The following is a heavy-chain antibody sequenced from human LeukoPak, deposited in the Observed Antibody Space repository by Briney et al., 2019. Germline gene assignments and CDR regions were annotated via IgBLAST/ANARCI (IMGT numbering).Heavy chain of an antibody. CDR1: GFTFSSYA. D-gene: IGHD3/OR15-3a*01. CDR3: ARTPGLAARPSDY. Sequence: GGSLRLSCAASGFTFSSYAMSWVRQAPGKGLEWVSLISASGSTTHYADSVKGRFTISRDNSNNTLYLQMNSLGAEDTAVYYCARTPGLAARPSDYWGQGTLVTVPS. CDR2: ISASGSTT. J-gene: IGHJ4*02. V-gene: IGHV3-23*01.